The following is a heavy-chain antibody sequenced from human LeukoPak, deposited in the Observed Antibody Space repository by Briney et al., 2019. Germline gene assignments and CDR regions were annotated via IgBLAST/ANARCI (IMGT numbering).Heavy chain of an antibody. V-gene: IGHV3-21*01. CDR3: ARVDAVADASDY. CDR2: ISSSSSYI. CDR1: GFTFSSYS. D-gene: IGHD6-19*01. Sequence: GGSLRLSCAASGFTFSSYSMNWVRQAPGKGLEWVSSISSSSSYIYYADSVKGRFTISRGNAKNSLYLQMNSLRAEDTAVYYCARVDAVADASDYWGQGTLVTVSS. J-gene: IGHJ4*02.